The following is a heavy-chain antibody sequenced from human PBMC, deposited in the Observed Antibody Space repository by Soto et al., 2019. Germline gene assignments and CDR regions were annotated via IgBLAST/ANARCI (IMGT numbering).Heavy chain of an antibody. J-gene: IGHJ3*02. CDR2: ISYDGSNK. V-gene: IGHV3-30-3*01. Sequence: QVQLVESGGGVVQPGRSLRLSCAASGFTFSSYAMHWVRQAPGKGLEWVAVISYDGSNKYYADSVKGRFTISRDNSKNTLYLQMNSLRAEDTAVYYCARAKEGAYCGGDCFNDAFDIWGQGTMVTVSS. CDR1: GFTFSSYA. CDR3: ARAKEGAYCGGDCFNDAFDI. D-gene: IGHD2-21*02.